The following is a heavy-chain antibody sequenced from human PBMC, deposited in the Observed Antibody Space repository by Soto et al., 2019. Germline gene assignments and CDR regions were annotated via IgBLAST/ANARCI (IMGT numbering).Heavy chain of an antibody. CDR2: IDPSDSYT. V-gene: IGHV5-10-1*01. Sequence: GESLKISCKGSGYSFTSYWISWVRQMPGKGLEWMGRIDPSDSYTNYSPSFQGHVTISADKSISTAYLQWSSLKASDTAMYYCAREHEYCSGGRCYSDWFDPWGQGGLVTVSS. D-gene: IGHD2-15*01. J-gene: IGHJ5*02. CDR3: AREHEYCSGGRCYSDWFDP. CDR1: GYSFTSYW.